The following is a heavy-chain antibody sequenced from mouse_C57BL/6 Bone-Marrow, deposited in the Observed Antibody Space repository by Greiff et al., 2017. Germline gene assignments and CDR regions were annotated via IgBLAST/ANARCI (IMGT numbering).Heavy chain of an antibody. Sequence: LQQPGAELVKPGASVKLSCKASGYTFTSYWMHWVKQRPGRGLEWIVRIDPNSGGTKYNEKFKSKATLTVDKPSSTAYMQLSSLTSEDSAVYYCAHGNYFYWYFAVWGTGTTVTVSS. CDR3: AHGNYFYWYFAV. D-gene: IGHD2-1*01. V-gene: IGHV1-72*01. CDR2: IDPNSGGT. CDR1: GYTFTSYW. J-gene: IGHJ1*03.